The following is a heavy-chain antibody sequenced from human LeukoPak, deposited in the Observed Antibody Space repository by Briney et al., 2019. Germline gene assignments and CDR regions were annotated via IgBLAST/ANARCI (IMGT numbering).Heavy chain of an antibody. CDR2: ISRSGSSI. CDR1: GFTFSDYF. J-gene: IGHJ4*02. Sequence: GGSLRLSCAASGFTFSDYFMSWLRQAPGKGLEWVSYISRSGSSIYYGDSVKGRFTISRDNAKNSLYLQMNSLRAEDTAVYYCARVSVPAARIQLYYFDYWGQGTLVTVSS. CDR3: ARVSVPAARIQLYYFDY. D-gene: IGHD2-2*01. V-gene: IGHV3-11*01.